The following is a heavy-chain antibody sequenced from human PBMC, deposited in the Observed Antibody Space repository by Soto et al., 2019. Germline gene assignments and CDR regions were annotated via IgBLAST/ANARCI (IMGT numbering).Heavy chain of an antibody. D-gene: IGHD6-13*01. CDR3: ARGRIAAAGKYFDY. Sequence: SETLSLTCAVYGGSFSGYYWSWIRQPPGKGLEWIGEINHSGSTNYNPSLKSRVTISVDTSKNQFSLKLSSVTAADTAVYYRARGRIAAAGKYFDYWGQGTLVTVSS. CDR2: INHSGST. CDR1: GGSFSGYY. J-gene: IGHJ4*02. V-gene: IGHV4-34*01.